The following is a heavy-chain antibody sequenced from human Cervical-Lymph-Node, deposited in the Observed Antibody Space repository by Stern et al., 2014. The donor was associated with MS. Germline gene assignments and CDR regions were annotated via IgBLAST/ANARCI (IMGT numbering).Heavy chain of an antibody. CDR2: VSYSGSP. CDR1: NGSISSSSYY. J-gene: IGHJ3*02. V-gene: IGHV4-39*01. D-gene: IGHD3-16*01. Sequence: QLQLQESGPGLVKPSETLSLTCAVSNGSISSSSYYWGWIRQPPGKGLEWIVTVSYSGSPYYKSYRKSRVPIPIDTLKNQFSLKLNSVTAADTSIYYCARRHLGSFDIWGQGTLVTVSS. CDR3: ARRHLGSFDI.